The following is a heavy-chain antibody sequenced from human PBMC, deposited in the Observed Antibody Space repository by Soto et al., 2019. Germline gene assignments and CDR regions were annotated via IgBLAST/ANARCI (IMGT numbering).Heavy chain of an antibody. V-gene: IGHV3-23*01. CDR2: LTVTGDSA. CDR1: GFRLSDSA. Sequence: VQLLESGGGLVQPGGSLRLSCAASGFRLSDSAVSWVRQAPGKGLAWVSSLTVTGDSAFYSDSVKGRFTISRDISKSTLYLQMNSLRAEDTAVYYCAKNGCSYPACYPYYYYVDVWGRGTTVTVSS. J-gene: IGHJ6*03. D-gene: IGHD2-15*01. CDR3: AKNGCSYPACYPYYYYVDV.